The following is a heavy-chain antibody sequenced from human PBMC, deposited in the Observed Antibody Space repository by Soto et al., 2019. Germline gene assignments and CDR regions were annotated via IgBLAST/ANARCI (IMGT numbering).Heavy chain of an antibody. CDR3: ARADCGGDCYKYYYYYGMDV. D-gene: IGHD2-21*02. J-gene: IGHJ6*02. Sequence: QVQLQESGPGLVKPSQTLSLTCTVSGGSISSGDYYWSWIRQPPGKGLGWIGYIYYSGSTYYNPSLKSRVTISVDTSKNQFSLKLSSVTAADTAVYYCARADCGGDCYKYYYYYGMDVWGQGTTVTVSS. CDR2: IYYSGST. V-gene: IGHV4-30-4*01. CDR1: GGSISSGDYY.